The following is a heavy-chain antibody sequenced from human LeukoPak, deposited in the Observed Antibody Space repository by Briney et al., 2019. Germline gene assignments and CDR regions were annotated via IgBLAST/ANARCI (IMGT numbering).Heavy chain of an antibody. CDR2: IRYDGSNK. J-gene: IGHJ3*02. Sequence: GGSLSLSCAASGFTFSSYGMHWVRQAPGKGLEWVAFIRYDGSNKYYADSVKGRFTISRDNSKNTLYLQMNSLRAEDTAVYYCAKSITSGWYVDAFDIWGQGTMVTVSS. CDR1: GFTFSSYG. V-gene: IGHV3-30*02. CDR3: AKSITSGWYVDAFDI. D-gene: IGHD6-19*01.